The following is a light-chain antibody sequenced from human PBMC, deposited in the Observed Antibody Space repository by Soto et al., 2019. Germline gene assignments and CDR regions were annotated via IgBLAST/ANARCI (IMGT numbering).Light chain of an antibody. Sequence: DIQMTQSPSTLHASVVDRVIITCQASRDITNYLNWYQQKPGKAPKLLISDASILETGVPSRFRGSGSGTEFSFNITSLQPEDVATYYCQQYDDLPITFGQGTRLEN. J-gene: IGKJ5*01. CDR3: QQYDDLPIT. CDR1: RDITNY. CDR2: DAS. V-gene: IGKV1-33*01.